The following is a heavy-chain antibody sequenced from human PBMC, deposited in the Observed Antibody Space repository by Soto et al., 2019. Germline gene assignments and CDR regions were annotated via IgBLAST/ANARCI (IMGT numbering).Heavy chain of an antibody. CDR2: IYKSATT. J-gene: IGHJ5*01. D-gene: IGHD7-27*01. CDR1: GDSISNLDYF. Sequence: SETLSLTCSVSGDSISNLDYFWAWIRQPPGQALEYIGYIYKSATTYYNPSFESRVAISVDTSKSQLSLNVTSVTAADTAVYFCARGRYCLTGRCFPNWFDSWGQGALVTVSS. CDR3: ARGRYCLTGRCFPNWFDS. V-gene: IGHV4-30-4*01.